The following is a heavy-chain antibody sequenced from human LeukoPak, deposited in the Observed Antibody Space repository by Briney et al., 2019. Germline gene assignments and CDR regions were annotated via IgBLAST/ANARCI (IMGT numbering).Heavy chain of an antibody. CDR3: AKEGKTRKWNYYQAKEVH. Sequence: GGSLRLSCAASGFTFSSYWMSWVRQAPGKGLEWVANIKQDGSEKYYVDSVKGRFTISRDNAKNSLYLQMNSLRAEDTAVYYCAKEGKTRKWNYYQAKEVHWGQGTLVTVSS. CDR1: GFTFSSYW. D-gene: IGHD1-7*01. CDR2: IKQDGSEK. V-gene: IGHV3-7*03. J-gene: IGHJ4*02.